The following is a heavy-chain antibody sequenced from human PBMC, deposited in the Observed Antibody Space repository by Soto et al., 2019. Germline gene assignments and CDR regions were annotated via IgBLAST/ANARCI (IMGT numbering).Heavy chain of an antibody. CDR2: ISASSRTL. V-gene: IGHV3-48*01. D-gene: IGHD4-17*01. Sequence: GGSLRLSCGASGFTFSSYSMNWVRQAPGKGLEWISHISASSRTLFYADSVKGRFTISRDNAKNSLYLQMNSLRAEDTAVYYCAGNYGDYALDYDAFDIWGQGTMVTVSS. CDR3: AGNYGDYALDYDAFDI. J-gene: IGHJ3*02. CDR1: GFTFSSYS.